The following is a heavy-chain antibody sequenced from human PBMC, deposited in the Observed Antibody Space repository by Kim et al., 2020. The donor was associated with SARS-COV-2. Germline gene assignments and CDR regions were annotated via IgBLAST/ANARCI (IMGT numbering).Heavy chain of an antibody. Sequence: GGSLRLSCEASGFIFNNYWMTWARLAPGKGLEFVANIKQDGSERYYGDPVRGRFTISRDNAKNSLSLQMISLTAEDTAVYFCARDIGYDTFDSWGQGTLVTVST. CDR2: IKQDGSER. J-gene: IGHJ4*02. CDR1: GFIFNNYW. CDR3: ARDIGYDTFDS. V-gene: IGHV3-7*03. D-gene: IGHD5-12*01.